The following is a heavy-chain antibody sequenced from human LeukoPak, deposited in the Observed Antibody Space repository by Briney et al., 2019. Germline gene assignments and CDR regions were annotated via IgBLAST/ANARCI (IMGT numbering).Heavy chain of an antibody. CDR2: ICSSSSYK. Sequence: PGGALRLSFAATGFTYICYIRNWVGPPACKGRDCVSSICSSSSYKYYADSVKGRFTISRDNAKNSLYLQMNSLRAEDTAVYYCARGLYYYGSIAFDPWGQGTLVTVSS. CDR1: GFTYICYI. V-gene: IGHV3-21*01. D-gene: IGHD3-10*01. CDR3: ARGLYYYGSIAFDP. J-gene: IGHJ5*02.